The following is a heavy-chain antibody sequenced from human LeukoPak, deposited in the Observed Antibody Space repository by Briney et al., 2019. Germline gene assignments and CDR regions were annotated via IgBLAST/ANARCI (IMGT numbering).Heavy chain of an antibody. CDR1: GYTFTSYG. CDR2: ISAYNGNT. J-gene: IGHJ4*02. CDR3: ARRGPRPDARSVYGDY. V-gene: IGHV1-18*01. D-gene: IGHD5/OR15-5a*01. Sequence: RASVKVSCKASGYTFTSYGISWVRQAPGQGLEWMGWISAYNGNTNYAQKLQGRVTMTTDTSTSTAYMELRSLRSDDTAVYYCARRGPRPDARSVYGDYWGQGTLVTVSS.